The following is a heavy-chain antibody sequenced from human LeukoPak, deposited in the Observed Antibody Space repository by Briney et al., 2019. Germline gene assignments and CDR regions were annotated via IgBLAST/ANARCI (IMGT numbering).Heavy chain of an antibody. CDR2: ISSSSSYI. Sequence: GGSLRLSCAASGFTFSSYSINWVRQAPGKGLEWVSSISSSSSYIYYADSVKGRFTISRDNAKNSLYLQMNSLRAEDTAVYYCARDSTWGSSSSFDYWGQGTLVTVSS. CDR1: GFTFSSYS. J-gene: IGHJ4*02. D-gene: IGHD6-6*01. V-gene: IGHV3-21*01. CDR3: ARDSTWGSSSSFDY.